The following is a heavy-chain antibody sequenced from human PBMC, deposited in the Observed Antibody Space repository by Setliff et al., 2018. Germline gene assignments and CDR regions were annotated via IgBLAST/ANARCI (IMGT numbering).Heavy chain of an antibody. CDR2: IKSKANSYTT. CDR1: GFTFSNAW. J-gene: IGHJ6*03. CDR3: TREASVDFWSGYPYYYYMDV. D-gene: IGHD3-3*01. Sequence: GSLRLSCAASGFTFSNAWMSWVCQAPGKGLEWVGRIKSKANSYTTEYAASVKGRFTISRDDSKNSLYLQMNSLKTEDTAVYYCTREASVDFWSGYPYYYYMDVWGKGTTVTVSS. V-gene: IGHV3-72*01.